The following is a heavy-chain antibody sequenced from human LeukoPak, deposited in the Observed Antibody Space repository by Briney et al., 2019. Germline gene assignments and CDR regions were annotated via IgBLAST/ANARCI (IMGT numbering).Heavy chain of an antibody. Sequence: SETLSLTCTVSGGSISSGDYYWTWIRQPPGKGLEWIGYIYHSGSTYYNPSLKSRVTISVDRSKNQFSLKLSSVTAADTAVYYCATPKEYCSSTSCRRDAFDIWGQGTMVTVSS. CDR1: GGSISSGDYY. V-gene: IGHV4-30-2*01. CDR3: ATPKEYCSSTSCRRDAFDI. D-gene: IGHD2-2*01. J-gene: IGHJ3*02. CDR2: IYHSGST.